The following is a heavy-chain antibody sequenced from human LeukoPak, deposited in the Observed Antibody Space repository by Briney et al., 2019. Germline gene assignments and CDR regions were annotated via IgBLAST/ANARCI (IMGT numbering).Heavy chain of an antibody. CDR1: GYTFTSYD. CDR2: MNPNSGNT. CDR3: ARGPVTTSEDWFDP. J-gene: IGHJ5*02. V-gene: IGHV1-8*01. Sequence: ASVKVSRKASGYTFTSYDINWVRQATGQGLEWMGWMNPNSGNTGYAQKFQGRVTMTRNTSISTAYLELSSLRSEDTAVYYCARGPVTTSEDWFDPWGQGTLVTVSS. D-gene: IGHD4-17*01.